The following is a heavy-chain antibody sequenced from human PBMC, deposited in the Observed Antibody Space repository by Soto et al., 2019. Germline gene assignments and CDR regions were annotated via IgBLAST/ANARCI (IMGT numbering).Heavy chain of an antibody. CDR1: GYTFTSYG. CDR2: ISAYNGNT. Sequence: ASVKVSCKASGYTFTSYGISWVQQAPGQGLEWMGWISAYNGNTNYAQKLQGRVTMTTDTSTSTAYMELRSLRSDDTAVYYCAKDIVVVPAAFYYYYGMDVWGQGTTVTVSS. D-gene: IGHD2-2*01. J-gene: IGHJ6*02. V-gene: IGHV1-18*01. CDR3: AKDIVVVPAAFYYYYGMDV.